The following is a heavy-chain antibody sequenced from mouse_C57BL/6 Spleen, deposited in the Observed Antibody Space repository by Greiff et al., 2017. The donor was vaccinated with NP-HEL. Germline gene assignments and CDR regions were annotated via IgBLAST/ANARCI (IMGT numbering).Heavy chain of an antibody. D-gene: IGHD2-2*01. CDR2: IYPGDGDT. CDR1: GYAFSSYW. CDR3: AREGLREDFDY. J-gene: IGHJ2*01. V-gene: IGHV1-80*01. Sequence: VQLQQSGAELVKPGASVKISCKASGYAFSSYWMNWVKQRPGKGLEWIGQIYPGDGDTNYNGKFKGKATLTADKSSSTAYMQLSSLTSEDSAVYFCAREGLREDFDYWGQGTTLTVSS.